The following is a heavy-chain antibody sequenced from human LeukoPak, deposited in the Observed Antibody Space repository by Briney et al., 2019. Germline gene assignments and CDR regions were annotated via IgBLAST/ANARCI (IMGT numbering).Heavy chain of an antibody. CDR3: LISASDHYYFDY. CDR1: GYTFTSYD. V-gene: IGHV1-8*01. J-gene: IGHJ4*02. D-gene: IGHD6-13*01. CDR2: TNPNSGNT. Sequence: ASAKVSCKASGYTFTSYDINWVRQATGQGLEWMGWTNPNSGNTGYAQKFQGRVTMTRSTSISTAYMELSSLRSDDTAVYYCLISASDHYYFDYWGQGTLVTVSS.